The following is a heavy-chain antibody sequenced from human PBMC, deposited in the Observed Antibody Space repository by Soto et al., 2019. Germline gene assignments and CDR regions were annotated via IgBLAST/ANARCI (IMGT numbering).Heavy chain of an antibody. J-gene: IGHJ2*01. CDR2: IKQDGSEK. D-gene: IGHD5-18*01. V-gene: IGHV3-7*05. CDR1: GFTFSSYW. Sequence: EVQLVESGGGLVQPGGSLRLSCAASGFTFSSYWMSWVRQAPGKGLEWVANIKQDGSEKYYVDSVKGRFTISRDNAKNSLNLQMNSLRAEDTAVYYCARDADSGSGYSYGLRDWYFDLWGRGTLVTVSS. CDR3: ARDADSGSGYSYGLRDWYFDL.